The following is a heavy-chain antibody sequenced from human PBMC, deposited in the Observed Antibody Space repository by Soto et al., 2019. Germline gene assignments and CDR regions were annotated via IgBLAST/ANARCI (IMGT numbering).Heavy chain of an antibody. V-gene: IGHV1-2*02. CDR2: INPATGAA. D-gene: IGHD3-3*01. CDR1: GYPVTAYY. Sequence: QLHLVQSGAVVKKPGASVTVSCSASGYPVTAYYMHWVRQAPGRGLEWMGGINPATGAATYTQTFRGRVTMSRDTSTRTVFLELSGVTSEDPAVFYCARGGGVGVAGSAAFDMWGQGTLVTVSS. CDR3: ARGGGVGVAGSAAFDM. J-gene: IGHJ3*02.